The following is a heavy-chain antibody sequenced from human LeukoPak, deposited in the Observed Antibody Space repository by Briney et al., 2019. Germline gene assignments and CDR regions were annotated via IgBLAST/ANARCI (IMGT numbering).Heavy chain of an antibody. CDR2: IYYSGST. D-gene: IGHD3-3*01. V-gene: IGHV4-39*01. CDR3: ARHRSDYDFWSGYYHDY. J-gene: IGHJ4*02. Sequence: SETLSLTCTVSGGSLSSSSYYCGWIRQPPGKGLEWIGSIYYSGSTYYNPSLKSRVTISVDTSKNQFSLKLSSVTAADTAVYYCARHRSDYDFWSGYYHDYWGQGTLVTVSS. CDR1: GGSLSSSSYY.